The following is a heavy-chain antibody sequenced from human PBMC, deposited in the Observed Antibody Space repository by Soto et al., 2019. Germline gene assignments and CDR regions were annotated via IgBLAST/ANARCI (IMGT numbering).Heavy chain of an antibody. CDR2: IIPIFGTA. CDR1: GGTFSSYA. Sequence: SVKVSCKASGGTFSSYAISWVRQAPGQGLEWMGGIIPIFGTANYAQKFQGRVTITADKSTSTAYMELSSLRSEDTAVYYCARDDFWSGYRLTRSAGMDVWGQGTTVTVSS. D-gene: IGHD3-3*01. CDR3: ARDDFWSGYRLTRSAGMDV. J-gene: IGHJ6*02. V-gene: IGHV1-69*06.